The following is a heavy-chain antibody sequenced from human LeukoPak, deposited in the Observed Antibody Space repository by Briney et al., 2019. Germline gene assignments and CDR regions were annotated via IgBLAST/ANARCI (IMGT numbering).Heavy chain of an antibody. J-gene: IGHJ5*01. CDR3: AKEGDYPILTYDS. D-gene: IGHD4-17*01. CDR1: GFAFRTYS. CDR2: VKQDGSEK. V-gene: IGHV3-7*01. Sequence: TGGSLRLSCAASGFAFRTYSMHWLRQAPGKGLEWVANVKQDGSEKYYVDSVKGRFTISRDNVKNSLYLQMNSLRAEDTAVYYCAKEGDYPILTYDSWGQGALVTVSS.